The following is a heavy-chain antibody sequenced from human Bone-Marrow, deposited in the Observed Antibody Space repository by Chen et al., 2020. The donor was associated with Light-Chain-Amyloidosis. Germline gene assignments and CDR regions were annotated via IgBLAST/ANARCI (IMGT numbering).Heavy chain of an antibody. CDR2: ISYDGNNT. J-gene: IGHJ6*02. V-gene: IGHV3-30*18. CDR1: GFTFSNYD. D-gene: IGHD3-9*01. CDR3: AKDRRPYDILTRYYSGLYYYYYGMDV. Sequence: QVQLVESGGGVVQPGRSLRLSCAASGFTFSNYDIHWVRQAPGKGLEWVPLISYDGNNTYYADSVKGRFTISRDNSKNILYLQMSSLRPEDTAVFYCAKDRRPYDILTRYYSGLYYYYYGMDVWGQGTSVTVSS.